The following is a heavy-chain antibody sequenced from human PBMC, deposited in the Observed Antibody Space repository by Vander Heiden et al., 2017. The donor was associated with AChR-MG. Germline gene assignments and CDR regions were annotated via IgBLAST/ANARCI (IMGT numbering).Heavy chain of an antibody. J-gene: IGHJ3*02. D-gene: IGHD3-3*01. CDR1: GGPISSSSYY. Sequence: QLQLQEPGPGLVKPSETLSLTCTVSGGPISSSSYYWGWIRRPPGRGLEWFGIIYYSGSTYYNPSLKSRVTISVDTSKNQFSLKLSSVTAADTAVYYCASPYDLGDAFDIWGQGTMVTVSS. CDR3: ASPYDLGDAFDI. CDR2: IYYSGST. V-gene: IGHV4-39*01.